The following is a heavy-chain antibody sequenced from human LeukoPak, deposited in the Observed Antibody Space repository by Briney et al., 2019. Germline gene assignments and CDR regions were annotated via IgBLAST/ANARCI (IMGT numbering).Heavy chain of an antibody. J-gene: IGHJ4*02. D-gene: IGHD2-15*01. CDR1: GFTFSSHS. CDR2: ISSSSSSI. V-gene: IGHV3-48*02. Sequence: GGSLILSCPASGFTFSSHSMNWVRQAPGKGLEWVSYISSSSSSIYYADSVKGRFTISRDNAKNSLYLQMNSLTDEDTAVYYCARGRPYYFDYWGQGTLVTVSS. CDR3: ARGRPYYFDY.